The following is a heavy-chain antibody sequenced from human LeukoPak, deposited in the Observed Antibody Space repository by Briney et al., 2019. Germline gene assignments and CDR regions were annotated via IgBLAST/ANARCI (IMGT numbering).Heavy chain of an antibody. J-gene: IGHJ4*02. CDR3: ARIVSGSYRYSDY. D-gene: IGHD3-16*02. CDR2: ISYDGSNK. Sequence: GGSLRLSCAASGFTFSSYGMHWVRQAPGKGLEWVAVISYDGSNKYYADSVKGRFTISRDNSKNTLYLQMNSLRAEDTAVYYCARIVSGSYRYSDYWGQGTLVTVSS. CDR1: GFTFSSYG. V-gene: IGHV3-30*03.